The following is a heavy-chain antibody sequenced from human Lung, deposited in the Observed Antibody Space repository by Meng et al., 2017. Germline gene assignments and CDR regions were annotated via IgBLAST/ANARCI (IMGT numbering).Heavy chain of an antibody. CDR3: ARGRRNEPLFDY. CDR1: GGSFSTHT. J-gene: IGHJ4*02. Sequence: QVQLLQSGAEVKKPGSSVKVACNTSGGSFSTHTFSWVRQAPGQGLEWLGGLSGVFDKTKAAPRFQDRVTFTANESTSTAFMELSSLTFDDKAVYFCARGRRNEPLFDYWGQGTLVTVSS. CDR2: LSGVFDKT. V-gene: IGHV1-69*13. D-gene: IGHD1-14*01.